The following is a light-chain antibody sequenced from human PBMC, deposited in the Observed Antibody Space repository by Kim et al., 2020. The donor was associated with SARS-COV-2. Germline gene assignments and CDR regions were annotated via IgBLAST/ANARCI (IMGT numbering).Light chain of an antibody. J-gene: IGLJ1*01. Sequence: QSVLTQPASVSGSRGQSITISCTGTSSDVGGYNYVSWYQQHPGKAPKLMIYDVSKRPSGVSNRFSGSKSGNTASLTISGLQAEDEADYYCSSYTSSSTYSVFGTGTKVTVL. CDR3: SSYTSSSTYSV. CDR2: DVS. V-gene: IGLV2-14*01. CDR1: SSDVGGYNY.